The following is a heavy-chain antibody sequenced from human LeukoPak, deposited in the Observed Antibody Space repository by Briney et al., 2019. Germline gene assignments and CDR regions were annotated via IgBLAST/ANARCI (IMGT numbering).Heavy chain of an antibody. D-gene: IGHD4-17*01. Sequence: GGSLRLSCAASGFTFSRYWMSWVRQAPGKGLEWVANIKQDGSEKYYVDSVKGRFTISRDNAKNSLYLQMNSLRAEDTAVYYCAKGGGQWVTNFDYWGQGTLVTVSS. CDR1: GFTFSRYW. CDR3: AKGGGQWVTNFDY. J-gene: IGHJ4*02. V-gene: IGHV3-7*03. CDR2: IKQDGSEK.